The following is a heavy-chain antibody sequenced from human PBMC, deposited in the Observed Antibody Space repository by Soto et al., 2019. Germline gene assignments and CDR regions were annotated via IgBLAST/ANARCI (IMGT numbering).Heavy chain of an antibody. CDR3: ARGWGYDSTDYYYAY. Sequence: QVQLVQSGAEVGKPGSSVRVSCKASGGSFNRHTISWVRQAPGQGLEWMGGIIPIFGTANHAQKFQGRVTIIADESTSTVYMELSNLRSDDTAIYYCARGWGYDSTDYYYAYWGQGTLVIVSS. D-gene: IGHD3-22*01. J-gene: IGHJ4*02. CDR2: IIPIFGTA. V-gene: IGHV1-69*01. CDR1: GGSFNRHT.